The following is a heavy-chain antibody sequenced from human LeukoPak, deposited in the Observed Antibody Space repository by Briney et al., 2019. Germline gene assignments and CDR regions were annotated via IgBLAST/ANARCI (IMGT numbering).Heavy chain of an antibody. Sequence: GGSLRLSCAASGFTFSSYWMSWVRQAPGKGLEWVANIKEDGSKKNYVDSVKGRFTISRDNAKNSLYLQMNSLRAEDTAVYYCATPLDYYDSSGYHQGGDWGQGTLVTVSS. CDR1: GFTFSSYW. CDR3: ATPLDYYDSSGYHQGGD. V-gene: IGHV3-7*03. CDR2: IKEDGSKK. D-gene: IGHD3-22*01. J-gene: IGHJ4*02.